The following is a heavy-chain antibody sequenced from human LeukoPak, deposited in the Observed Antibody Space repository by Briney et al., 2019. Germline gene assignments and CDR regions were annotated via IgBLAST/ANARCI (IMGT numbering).Heavy chain of an antibody. CDR3: ARGQDIVVVPAASNYYCYYGMDV. V-gene: IGHV1-8*01. D-gene: IGHD2-2*01. CDR2: MNPNSGNT. CDR1: GYTFTSYD. J-gene: IGHJ6*02. Sequence: ASVKVSCKASGYTFTSYDINWVQQATGQGLEWMGWMNPNSGNTGYAQKFQGRVTMTRNTSISTAYMELSSLRSEDTAVYYCARGQDIVVVPAASNYYCYYGMDVWGQGTTVTVSS.